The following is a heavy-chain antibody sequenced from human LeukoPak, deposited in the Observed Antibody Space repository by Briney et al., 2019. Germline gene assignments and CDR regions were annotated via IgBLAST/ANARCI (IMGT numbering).Heavy chain of an antibody. CDR1: GGTFSSYA. J-gene: IGHJ3*02. CDR3: ARDGYYYDSSGPGPDAFDI. V-gene: IGHV1-69*13. D-gene: IGHD3-22*01. CDR2: IIPIFGTA. Sequence: GASVKASCKASGGTFSSYAISWVRQAPGQGLEWMGGIIPIFGTANYAQKFQGRVTITADESTSTAYMELSSLRSEDTAVYYCARDGYYYDSSGPGPDAFDIWGQGTMVTVSS.